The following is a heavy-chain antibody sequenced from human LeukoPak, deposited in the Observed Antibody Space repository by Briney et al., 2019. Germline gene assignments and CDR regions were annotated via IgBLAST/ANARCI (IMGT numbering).Heavy chain of an antibody. D-gene: IGHD6-19*01. CDR3: ATNGPGIAVAGYVDY. J-gene: IGHJ4*02. CDR2: IKQDGSEK. Sequence: AGGSLRLSCAASGFTFSGYWMGWVRQAPGKGLEWVANIKQDGSEKYYVDSVKGRFTISRDNAKNSLYLQMNSLRAEDTAVYYCATNGPGIAVAGYVDYWGQGTLVIVSS. V-gene: IGHV3-7*02. CDR1: GFTFSGYW.